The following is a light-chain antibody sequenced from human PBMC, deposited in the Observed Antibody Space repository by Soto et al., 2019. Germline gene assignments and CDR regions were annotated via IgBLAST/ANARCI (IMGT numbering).Light chain of an antibody. Sequence: QSVLTQPPSVSGAPGQRFNISCTGSLSNIGAGYDVPWYQQLPGTAPKLLLFGTTNRPSGIPDRFSGSKSGTSASLAITGLLGEDEDPYYYQSYDGSLSASVFGGGTQLTVL. CDR2: GTT. CDR1: LSNIGAGYD. J-gene: IGLJ2*01. V-gene: IGLV1-40*01. CDR3: QSYDGSLSASV.